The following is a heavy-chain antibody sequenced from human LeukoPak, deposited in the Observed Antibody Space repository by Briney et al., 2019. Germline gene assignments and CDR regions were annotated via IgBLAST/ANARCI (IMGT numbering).Heavy chain of an antibody. CDR2: ISSSGSTI. Sequence: EGSLRLSCAASGFTFSDYYMSWIRQAPGKGLEWVSYISSSGSTIYYADSVKGRFTISRDNAKNSLYLQMNSLRAEDTAVYYCAREERIVGAAFDYWGQGTLVTVSS. J-gene: IGHJ4*02. D-gene: IGHD1-26*01. CDR1: GFTFSDYY. V-gene: IGHV3-11*01. CDR3: AREERIVGAAFDY.